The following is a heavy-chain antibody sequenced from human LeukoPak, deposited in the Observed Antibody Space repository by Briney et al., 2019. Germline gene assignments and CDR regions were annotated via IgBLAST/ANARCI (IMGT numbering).Heavy chain of an antibody. CDR1: GYTFSSYG. J-gene: IGHJ2*01. CDR2: ISAYNGNT. Sequence: ASVKVSCKASGYTFSSYGISWVRQAPGQGLEWMGWISAYNGNTNYAQKLQGRVTMTTDTSTSTAYMELRSLISDDTAVYYCARDLYSYGTSYWYFELWGRGTLVTVSS. V-gene: IGHV1-18*01. CDR3: ARDLYSYGTSYWYFEL. D-gene: IGHD5-18*01.